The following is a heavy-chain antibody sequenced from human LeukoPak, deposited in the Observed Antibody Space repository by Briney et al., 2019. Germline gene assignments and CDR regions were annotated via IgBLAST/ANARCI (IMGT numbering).Heavy chain of an antibody. D-gene: IGHD3-22*01. Sequence: PGGSLRLSCAASGFTFRSHDMSWVRQTPGKGLEWVSTISHSGAAAYYANSVKGRFTLSRDNSKNTLYLQMNSLRADDTALYYCAKGTTIIVGDYYGSWGQGTLVTVSS. CDR1: GFTFRSHD. J-gene: IGHJ4*02. CDR2: ISHSGAAA. CDR3: AKGTTIIVGDYYGS. V-gene: IGHV3-23*01.